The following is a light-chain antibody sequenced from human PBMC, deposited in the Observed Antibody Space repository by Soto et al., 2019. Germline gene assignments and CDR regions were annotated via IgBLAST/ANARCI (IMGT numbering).Light chain of an antibody. V-gene: IGKV3-15*01. Sequence: ESVFKQSPVAPCVAPGDRRTINCKASQSVSSNLAWYQQRPGQAPRLLIYGASTRATGIPARFSGSGSGTEFTLTISSLQSEDFAVYYCQQYNNWPPITFGQGTRLEIK. J-gene: IGKJ5*01. CDR3: QQYNNWPPIT. CDR2: GAS. CDR1: QSVSSN.